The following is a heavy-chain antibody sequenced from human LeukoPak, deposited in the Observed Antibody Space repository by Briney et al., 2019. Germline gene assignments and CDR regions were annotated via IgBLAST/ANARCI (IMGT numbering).Heavy chain of an antibody. V-gene: IGHV3-23*01. J-gene: IGHJ6*02. CDR3: AKGDSGSWYRNYYYYGMDV. CDR2: ISGSGGST. Sequence: GGSLRLSCAASGFTFSSCAMSWVRQAPGKGLEWVSAISGSGGSTYYAASVKGRFTISRDNSKNTLYLQMNSLRAEDSAVYYCAKGDSGSWYRNYYYYGMDVWGQGTTVTVSS. CDR1: GFTFSSCA. D-gene: IGHD6-13*01.